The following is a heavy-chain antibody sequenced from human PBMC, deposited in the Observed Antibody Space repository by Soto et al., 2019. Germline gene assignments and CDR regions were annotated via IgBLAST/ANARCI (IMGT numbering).Heavy chain of an antibody. J-gene: IGHJ4*02. CDR3: ARDQAPYSNGWYY. D-gene: IGHD6-19*01. Sequence: QIYLVQSGAEVKKPGASVMVSCKASGYTFTSYGIICVRQAPGQGLEWMGWINTKNGNTHYAQKLQGRVTMTTDTSTTTAYMELRSLRTDDTAVYFCARDQAPYSNGWYYWGQGTLVTVSS. CDR2: INTKNGNT. CDR1: GYTFTSYG. V-gene: IGHV1-18*01.